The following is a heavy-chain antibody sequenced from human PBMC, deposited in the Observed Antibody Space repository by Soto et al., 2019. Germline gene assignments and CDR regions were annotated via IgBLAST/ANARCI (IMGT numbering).Heavy chain of an antibody. CDR1: GFIFTDYS. V-gene: IGHV3-11*01. D-gene: IGHD5-12*01. CDR3: ARYPKRRDGYDFDS. CDR2: ISNGDETT. Sequence: GGSLRLSCAASGFIFTDYSMTWIRQAPGKGLEWVSYISNGDETTQYADSVKGRFTVSRDNAKNSLFLQMSSLRADDTAVYYCARYPKRRDGYDFDSWGRGALVTVSS. J-gene: IGHJ4*02.